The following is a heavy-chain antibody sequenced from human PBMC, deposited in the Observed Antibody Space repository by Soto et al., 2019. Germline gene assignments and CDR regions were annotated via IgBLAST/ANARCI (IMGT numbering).Heavy chain of an antibody. J-gene: IGHJ4*02. CDR1: GKTFTSYL. CDR2: IDPSDSYT. D-gene: IGHD3-22*01. Sequence: XESLKVSGQCSGKTFTSYLISLVRQMPGKGLEWMGRIDPSDSYTNYSPSFQGHVTISADKSISTAYLQWSSLKASDTAMYYCARHIPKYYYDSSGYYLDYWGQGTLVTVSS. V-gene: IGHV5-10-1*01. CDR3: ARHIPKYYYDSSGYYLDY.